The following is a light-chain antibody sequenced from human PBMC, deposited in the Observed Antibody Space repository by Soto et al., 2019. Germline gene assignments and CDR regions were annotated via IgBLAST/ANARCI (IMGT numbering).Light chain of an antibody. J-gene: IGKJ2*01. Sequence: EIVLTQSPATLSLSPGERATLSCRASQSVSSYLAWYQQKPGQAPRLLIYDASNRATGIPDRFSGSESGTDFTLTISSLEPEDFAVYYCQQRSNWPRTFGQGTKLEIK. CDR3: QQRSNWPRT. CDR1: QSVSSY. V-gene: IGKV3-11*01. CDR2: DAS.